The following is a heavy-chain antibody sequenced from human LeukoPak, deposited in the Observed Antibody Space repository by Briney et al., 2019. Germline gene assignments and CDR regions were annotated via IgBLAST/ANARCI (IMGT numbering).Heavy chain of an antibody. CDR2: FIPIYGSA. CDR3: AGFFYDESPEAFDL. Sequence: SVKVSCKASGGTFTSHAITWVRQAPGQGLEWMAGFIPIYGSASYAQKFQGRVTVTSEESTRTVYMALSSLTSEDTAVYYCAGFFYDESPEAFDLWGQGTMVTVPS. J-gene: IGHJ3*01. D-gene: IGHD2/OR15-2a*01. V-gene: IGHV1-69*13. CDR1: GGTFTSHA.